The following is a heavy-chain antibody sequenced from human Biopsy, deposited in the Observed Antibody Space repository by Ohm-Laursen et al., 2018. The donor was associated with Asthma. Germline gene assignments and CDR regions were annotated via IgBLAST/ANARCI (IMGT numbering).Heavy chain of an antibody. CDR2: INSVFGTT. J-gene: IGHJ4*02. V-gene: IGHV1-69*01. D-gene: IGHD2-2*01. Sequence: SSVKVSCKSLGGTFNTYVIGWARQAPGQGLEWMGGINSVFGTTTYPQKFQDRVTITADDSTSTVYMELSSLRSEDTAVYYCAREAGSCISRTCYSLDFWGQGTLVTVSS. CDR3: AREAGSCISRTCYSLDF. CDR1: GGTFNTYV.